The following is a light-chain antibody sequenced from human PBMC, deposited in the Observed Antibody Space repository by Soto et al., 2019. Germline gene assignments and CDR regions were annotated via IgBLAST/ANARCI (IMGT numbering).Light chain of an antibody. V-gene: IGKV1-8*01. Sequence: AIRMTQSPSSLSASTGDRVTITCRARQGISSYLAWYQQKPGEAPKLLIYAASTLQSGVPSRFSCSGSATDFTLTTCCLPSEDFATYDCQQYYSYSRTTFGQWTKVEIK. J-gene: IGKJ1*01. CDR3: QQYYSYSRTT. CDR2: AAS. CDR1: QGISSY.